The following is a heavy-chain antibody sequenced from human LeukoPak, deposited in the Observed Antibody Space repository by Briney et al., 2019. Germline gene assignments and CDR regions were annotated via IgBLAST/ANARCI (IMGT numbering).Heavy chain of an antibody. D-gene: IGHD4-17*01. CDR1: GYTFTSYA. CDR2: INTNTGNP. J-gene: IGHJ4*02. CDR3: ARVRGVNHGDYVDYFDY. Sequence: ASVKVSCKASGYTFTSYAMNWVRQAPGQGLEWMGLINTNTGNPTYAQGFTGRFVFSLDTSVSTAYLQISSLKAEDTAVYYCARVRGVNHGDYVDYFDYWGQGTLVTVSS. V-gene: IGHV7-4-1*02.